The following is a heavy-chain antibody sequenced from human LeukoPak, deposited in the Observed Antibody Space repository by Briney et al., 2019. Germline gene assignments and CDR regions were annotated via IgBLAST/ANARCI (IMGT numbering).Heavy chain of an antibody. CDR1: GGSFSGYY. V-gene: IGHV4-34*01. D-gene: IGHD6-13*01. CDR3: ARVGSSEYFGY. Sequence: PSETLSLTCAVYGGSFSGYYWSWIRQPPGKGLEWIGEISYTGSTKDKPSLKSRVTISVDTSKTQFSLKLTSVTAADTAVYYCARVGSSEYFGYWGQGTLVTVSS. CDR2: ISYTGST. J-gene: IGHJ4*02.